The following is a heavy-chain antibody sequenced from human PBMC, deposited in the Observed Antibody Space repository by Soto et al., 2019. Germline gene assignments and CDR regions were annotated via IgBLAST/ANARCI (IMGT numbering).Heavy chain of an antibody. D-gene: IGHD5-18*01. CDR3: ARGRLSGYSYGRDY. CDR1: GGTFSSYT. V-gene: IGHV1-69*02. Sequence: QVLLVQSGAEVKKPGSSVKVSCKASGGTFSSYTISWVRQAPGQGLEWMGRIIPILGIANYAQKFQGRVTITADKSTSTAYMELSSLRSEDTAVYYCARGRLSGYSYGRDYWGQGTLVTVSS. CDR2: IIPILGIA. J-gene: IGHJ4*02.